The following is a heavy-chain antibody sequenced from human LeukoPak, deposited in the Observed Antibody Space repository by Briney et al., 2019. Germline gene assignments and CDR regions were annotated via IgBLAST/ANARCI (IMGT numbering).Heavy chain of an antibody. CDR2: INSDGSSP. V-gene: IGHV3-74*01. CDR3: ARVGGSSWGYFYYHMDV. D-gene: IGHD6-13*01. Sequence: GGSLRLSCAASGFTFNGYLMHWVRQAPGKGLVGVSRINSDGSSPTYADSVKGRFPIPRDNDQNTLYLKMKSLRAEDTAVYYCARVGGSSWGYFYYHMDVWGKGTAVTVSS. CDR1: GFTFNGYL. J-gene: IGHJ6*03.